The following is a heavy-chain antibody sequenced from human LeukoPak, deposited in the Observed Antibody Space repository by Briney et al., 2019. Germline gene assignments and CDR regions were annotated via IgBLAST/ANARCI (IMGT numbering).Heavy chain of an antibody. Sequence: SETLSLTCTVSGGSISSSSEYCGWIRQPPGKGLEWIGNIYYGRTTYYNPSLKSRVTISVDTSKNQFSLKLNSVTAADTAVYYCARPYGGNPGYFDYWGQGTLVTVSS. CDR1: GGSISSSSEY. J-gene: IGHJ4*02. D-gene: IGHD4-23*01. CDR2: IYYGRTT. CDR3: ARPYGGNPGYFDY. V-gene: IGHV4-39*01.